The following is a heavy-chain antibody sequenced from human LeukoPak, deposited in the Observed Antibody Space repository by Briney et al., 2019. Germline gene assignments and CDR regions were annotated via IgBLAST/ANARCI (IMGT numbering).Heavy chain of an antibody. V-gene: IGHV4-4*07. CDR3: ARDFLGVVRRFAWFDP. D-gene: IGHD3-3*01. CDR1: GGSISSYY. J-gene: IGHJ5*02. Sequence: PSETLSLTCTVSGGSISSYYWSWIRQPARKGLEWIGRIYTSGSTNYNPSLKSRVTMSVDTSKNQFSLKLSSVTAAATAVYYCARDFLGVVRRFAWFDPWGQGTLVTVSS. CDR2: IYTSGST.